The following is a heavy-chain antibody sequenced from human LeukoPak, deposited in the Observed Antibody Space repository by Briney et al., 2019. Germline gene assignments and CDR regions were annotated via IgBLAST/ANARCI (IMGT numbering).Heavy chain of an antibody. Sequence: GGSLRLSCAASGFTFSSYWMSWVRQAPGKGLEWVSSISSSSSYIYYADSVKGRFTISRDNAKNSLYLQMNSLRAEDTAVYYCARGLNWEVDYWGQGTLVTVSS. CDR3: ARGLNWEVDY. D-gene: IGHD7-27*01. CDR1: GFTFSSYW. J-gene: IGHJ4*02. CDR2: ISSSSSYI. V-gene: IGHV3-21*01.